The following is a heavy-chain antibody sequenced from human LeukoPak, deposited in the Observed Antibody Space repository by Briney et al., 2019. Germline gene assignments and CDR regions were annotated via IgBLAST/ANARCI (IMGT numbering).Heavy chain of an antibody. Sequence: PGGSLRLSCAASGFTFNTYAMNWVRQAPGEGLKWVSCITGDSAYIYYADPVKGRFTISRDNAKNSLYPQMNSLRAEDTAVYYCARYGVSSSTSYIDFWGQGTLVTVSS. J-gene: IGHJ4*02. CDR3: ARYGVSSSTSYIDF. CDR1: GFTFNTYA. D-gene: IGHD2-2*01. V-gene: IGHV3-21*01. CDR2: ITGDSAYI.